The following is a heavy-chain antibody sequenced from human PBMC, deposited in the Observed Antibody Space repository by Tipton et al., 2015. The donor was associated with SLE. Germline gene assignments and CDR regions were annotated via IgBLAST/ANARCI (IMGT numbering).Heavy chain of an antibody. CDR3: ALYCSSTSCSLY. CDR2: MNPNSGNT. CDR1: GYTFTSYG. D-gene: IGHD2-2*01. Sequence: QSGPEVKKPGASVKVSCKASGYTFTSYGISWVRQATGQGLEWMGWMNPNSGNTGYAQKFQGRVTMTRNTSISTAYMELSSLRSEDTAVYYCALYCSSTSCSLYWGQGTLVTVSS. V-gene: IGHV1-8*02. J-gene: IGHJ4*02.